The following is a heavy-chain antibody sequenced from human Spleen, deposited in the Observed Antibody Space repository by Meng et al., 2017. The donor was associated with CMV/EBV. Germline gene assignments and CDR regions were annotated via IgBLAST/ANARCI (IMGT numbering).Heavy chain of an antibody. CDR3: AREPDY. Sequence: SETLSLTCSVSGDSISNSYWTWIRQPPGKGLEWIGNIYNRGGPNYNPSLKSRVTISGDTSKNQFSLRLDSVTATDTAVYFCAREPDYWGQGILVTVSS. J-gene: IGHJ4*02. CDR2: IYNRGGP. CDR1: GDSISNSY. V-gene: IGHV4-59*01.